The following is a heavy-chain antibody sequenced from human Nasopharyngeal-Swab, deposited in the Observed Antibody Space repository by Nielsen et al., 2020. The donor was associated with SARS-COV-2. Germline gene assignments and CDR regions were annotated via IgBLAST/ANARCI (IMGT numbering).Heavy chain of an antibody. CDR2: ISSSSSYI. CDR1: GFTFSSYS. V-gene: IGHV3-21*01. Sequence: GGSLRLSCAASGFTFSSYSMNWVRQAQGKGLEWVSSISSSSSYIYYADSVKGRFTISRDNAKNSLYLQMNSLRAEDTAVYYCARATGYSSSQGDYWGQGTLVTVSS. CDR3: ARATGYSSSQGDY. J-gene: IGHJ4*02. D-gene: IGHD6-13*01.